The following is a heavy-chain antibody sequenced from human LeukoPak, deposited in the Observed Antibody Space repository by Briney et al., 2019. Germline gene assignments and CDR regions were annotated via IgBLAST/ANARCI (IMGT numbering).Heavy chain of an antibody. CDR1: GGSISSSSYY. J-gene: IGHJ4*02. V-gene: IGHV4-39*07. Sequence: PSETLSLTCTVSGGSISSSSYYWGWIRQPPGKGLEWIGSIYYSGSTYYNPSLKSRVTISVDTSKNQFSLKLSSVTAADTAVYYCARRVPQPTEIAVAGKSGPFDYWGQGTLVTVSS. CDR2: IYYSGST. CDR3: ARRVPQPTEIAVAGKSGPFDY. D-gene: IGHD6-19*01.